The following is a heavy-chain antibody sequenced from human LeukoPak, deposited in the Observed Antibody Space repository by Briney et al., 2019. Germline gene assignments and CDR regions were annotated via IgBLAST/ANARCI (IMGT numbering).Heavy chain of an antibody. CDR1: GGSISSSSYY. CDR3: ARASLEPNWFDP. V-gene: IGHV4-39*07. CDR2: IYYSGST. D-gene: IGHD3-16*02. J-gene: IGHJ5*02. Sequence: PSETLSLTCTVSGGSISSSSYYWGWIRQPPGKGLEWIGSIYYSGSTYYNPSLKSRVTISVDTSKNQFSLKLSSVTAADTAVYYCARASLEPNWFDPWGQGTLVTVSS.